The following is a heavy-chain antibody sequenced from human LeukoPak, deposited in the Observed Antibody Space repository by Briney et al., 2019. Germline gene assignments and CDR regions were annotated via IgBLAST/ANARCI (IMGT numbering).Heavy chain of an antibody. J-gene: IGHJ4*02. V-gene: IGHV4-39*07. Sequence: PSETLSLTCTVSGGSISSSNYYWGWIRQPPGKGLEWIGSIYYSGNTYYNLSLKSRVTISVDTSKRQFSLKLSSVTAADTAVYYCASSYGYWHYFDYWGQGTLVTVSS. CDR1: GGSISSSNYY. D-gene: IGHD4-17*01. CDR3: ASSYGYWHYFDY. CDR2: IYYSGNT.